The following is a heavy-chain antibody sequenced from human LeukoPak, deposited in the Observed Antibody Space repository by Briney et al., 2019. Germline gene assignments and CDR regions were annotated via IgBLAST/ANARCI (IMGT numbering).Heavy chain of an antibody. CDR3: ARDLSGYYYGSGSFDY. CDR1: GFTFSSYA. V-gene: IGHV3-23*01. J-gene: IGHJ4*02. D-gene: IGHD3-10*01. CDR2: ISGSGGST. Sequence: GGSLRLSCAASGFTFSSYAMSWVRQAPGKGLEWVSAISGSGGSTYYADSVKGRFTISRDNSKNTLYLQMNSLRAEDTAVYYCARDLSGYYYGSGSFDYWGQGTLVTVSS.